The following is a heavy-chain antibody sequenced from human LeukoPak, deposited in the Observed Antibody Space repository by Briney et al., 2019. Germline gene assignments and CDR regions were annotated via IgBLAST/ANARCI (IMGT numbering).Heavy chain of an antibody. D-gene: IGHD6-13*01. Sequence: SQTLSLTCTVSGGSISSGSYYWSWIRQPAGKGLEWIGEINHSGSTNYNPSLKSRVTISVDTSKNQFSLKLSSVTAADTAVYYCARHGYSSSPWGQGTLVTVSS. CDR2: INHSGST. CDR3: ARHGYSSSP. CDR1: GGSISSGSYY. V-gene: IGHV4-61*09. J-gene: IGHJ5*02.